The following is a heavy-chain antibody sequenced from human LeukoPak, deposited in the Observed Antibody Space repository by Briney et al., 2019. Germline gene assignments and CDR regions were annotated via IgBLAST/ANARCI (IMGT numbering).Heavy chain of an antibody. Sequence: PGGSLRLSCEASGFTFRSYWMHWVRQAPGKGLMWVSRIETDGSSTNYADSVKGRFTISRDNARNTVYLQMNSLRADDTAVYYCARDPSSWNGFFDSWGQGTLVTVSS. CDR1: GFTFRSYW. CDR3: ARDPSSWNGFFDS. V-gene: IGHV3-74*01. J-gene: IGHJ4*02. D-gene: IGHD6-13*01. CDR2: IETDGSST.